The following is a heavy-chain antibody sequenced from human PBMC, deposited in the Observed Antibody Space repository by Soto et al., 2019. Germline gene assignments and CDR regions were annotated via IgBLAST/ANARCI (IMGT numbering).Heavy chain of an antibody. D-gene: IGHD3-3*01. CDR1: GFTFSSYA. CDR3: AKHGVVDFWSGYYYYWYFDL. CDR2: ISGSGGST. V-gene: IGHV3-23*01. Sequence: EVQLLESGGGLVQPGGSLRLSCAASGFTFSSYAMSWVRQAPGKGLEWVSAISGSGGSTYYADSVKGRFTISRDNSKNTLYLQMNSLRAEDTAVYYCAKHGVVDFWSGYYYYWYFDLWGRGTLVTVSS. J-gene: IGHJ2*01.